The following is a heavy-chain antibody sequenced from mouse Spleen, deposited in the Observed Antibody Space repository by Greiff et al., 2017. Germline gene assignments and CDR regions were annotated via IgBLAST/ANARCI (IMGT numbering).Heavy chain of an antibody. CDR2: IDPSDSYT. CDR3: ATYEGFAY. CDR1: GYTFTSYW. V-gene: IGHV1-59*01. D-gene: IGHD1-1*01. J-gene: IGHJ3*01. Sequence: VQLQQPGAELVRPGTSVKLSCKASGYTFTSYWMHWVKQRPGQGLEWIGVIDPSDSYTNYNQKFKGKATLTVDTSSSTAYMQLSSLTSEDSAVYYCATYEGFAYWGQGTLVTVSA.